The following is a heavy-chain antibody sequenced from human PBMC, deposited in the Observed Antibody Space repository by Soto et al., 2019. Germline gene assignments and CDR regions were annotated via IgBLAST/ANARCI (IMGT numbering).Heavy chain of an antibody. D-gene: IGHD3-22*01. CDR1: GGTFSSYA. J-gene: IGHJ4*02. V-gene: IGHV3-23*04. CDR3: AKDYSYDSPGYKRFDY. Sequence: VQLVQSGAEVKKPGSSVKVSCKASGGTFSSYAISWVRQAPGKGLEWVSAISGSGVSTHYADSVKGRFTISRDNSKNTLYLQMNSPRADDTAVYYCAKDYSYDSPGYKRFDYWGQGTLVTVSS. CDR2: ISGSGVST.